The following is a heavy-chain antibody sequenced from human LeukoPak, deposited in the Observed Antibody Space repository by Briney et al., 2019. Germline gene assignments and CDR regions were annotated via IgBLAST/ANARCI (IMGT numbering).Heavy chain of an antibody. CDR1: GGSVSSATYY. J-gene: IGHJ4*02. CDR3: ARPGHHGNYDF. CDR2: IYYSGST. Sequence: SETLSLTCTVSGGSVSSATYYWAWIRQPPGKGLEWIGRIYYSGSTYYNPSLKSPVTISVDTSKNQSSLKLSSVTAADTAVYHCARPGHHGNYDFWGQGTLVTVSS. D-gene: IGHD4-11*01. V-gene: IGHV4-39*01.